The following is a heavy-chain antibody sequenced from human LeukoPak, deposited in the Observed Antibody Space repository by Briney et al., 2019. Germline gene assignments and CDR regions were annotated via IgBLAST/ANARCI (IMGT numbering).Heavy chain of an antibody. D-gene: IGHD2-2*01. V-gene: IGHV1-18*01. J-gene: IGHJ6*04. CDR3: ANVAKGRFFFYHMDV. Sequence: GASVKVSCKASGYTFTSYGISWVRQAPGQGLEWIGWISSDNGIPRYADKFQGRVTISADTSTTTAYIEMRSLTYDDTAVYFCANVAKGRFFFYHMDVWGKGTTVTVSS. CDR2: ISSDNGIP. CDR1: GYTFTSYG.